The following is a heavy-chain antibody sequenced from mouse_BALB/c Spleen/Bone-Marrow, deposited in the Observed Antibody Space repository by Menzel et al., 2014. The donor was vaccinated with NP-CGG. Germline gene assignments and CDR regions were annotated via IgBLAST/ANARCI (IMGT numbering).Heavy chain of an antibody. CDR3: ARDYDGYYFDY. D-gene: IGHD2-4*01. Sequence: VESGASMKISCKASGYSFTGYTMNWVKQSHGKNLEWIGLINPYNGGTSYNQKFKGKATLTVDKSSSTAYMELLSLTSEDSAVYYCARDYDGYYFDYWGQGTTLTVSS. J-gene: IGHJ2*01. CDR1: GYSFTGYT. V-gene: IGHV1-26*01. CDR2: INPYNGGT.